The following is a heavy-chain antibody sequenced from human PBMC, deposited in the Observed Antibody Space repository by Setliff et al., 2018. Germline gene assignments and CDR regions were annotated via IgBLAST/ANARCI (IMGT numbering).Heavy chain of an antibody. J-gene: IGHJ4*02. D-gene: IGHD6-19*01. CDR3: ARDRSSGWYGDYFDY. Sequence: PSETLSLTCTVSGGSISSYWWSWIRQPAGKGLEWIGRIYPSGSTNYNPSLKSRVTMSVDTSKNQFSLKLSSVTAADTAVYYCARDRSSGWYGDYFDYWGQGTLVTVSS. CDR2: IYPSGST. CDR1: GGSISSYW. V-gene: IGHV4-4*07.